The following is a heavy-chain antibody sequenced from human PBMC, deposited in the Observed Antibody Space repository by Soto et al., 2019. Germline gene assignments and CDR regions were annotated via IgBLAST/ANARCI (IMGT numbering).Heavy chain of an antibody. V-gene: IGHV1-69*01. J-gene: IGHJ3*01. Sequence: QVLLVQSGTEVKKPGSSVKVSCQASGGTSSDYALTWVRQAPCQVLEWVGGIIPIFGTANYAQRFQGRVSINADESSSTAYMELSSLKSEDTAVYYCAGSFKYGSGTFDALDVWGHGTMVMVSS. CDR1: GGTSSDYA. CDR2: IIPIFGTA. CDR3: AGSFKYGSGTFDALDV. D-gene: IGHD3-10*01.